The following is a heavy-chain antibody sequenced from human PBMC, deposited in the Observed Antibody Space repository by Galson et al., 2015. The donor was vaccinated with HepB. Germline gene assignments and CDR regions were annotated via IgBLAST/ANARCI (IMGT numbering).Heavy chain of an antibody. J-gene: IGHJ1*01. V-gene: IGHV4-30-4*01. D-gene: IGHD2-2*01. Sequence: TLSLTCTVSGGSISSGDYYWSWIRQPPGKGLEWIGYIYYSGSTYYNPSLKGRVTISVDTSKNQFSLKLSSVTAADTAVYYCARERRVPAALAEYFQHWGQGTLVTVSS. CDR1: GGSISSGDYY. CDR3: ARERRVPAALAEYFQH. CDR2: IYYSGST.